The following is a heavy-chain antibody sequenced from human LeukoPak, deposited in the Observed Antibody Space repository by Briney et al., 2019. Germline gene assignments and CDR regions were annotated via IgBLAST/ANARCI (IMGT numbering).Heavy chain of an antibody. CDR3: AKDRYYEGGAIDY. CDR2: ISWNSGSI. CDR1: GFTFDDYA. J-gene: IGHJ4*02. Sequence: GGSLRLSCAASGFTFDDYAMHWVRQAPGKGLEWVSGISWNSGSIGYADSVKGRFTISRDNAKNSLYLQMNSLRAEDTALYYCAKDRYYEGGAIDYWGQGTLVTVSS. D-gene: IGHD1-26*01. V-gene: IGHV3-9*01.